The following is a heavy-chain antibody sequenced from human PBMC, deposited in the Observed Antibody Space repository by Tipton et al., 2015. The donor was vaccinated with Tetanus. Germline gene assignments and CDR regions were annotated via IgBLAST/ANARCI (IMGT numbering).Heavy chain of an antibody. Sequence: LRLSCSVSNGSLTVGGYYWSWIRQHPGKGPEWLGYIFYIGTTYYNPSLQSRISISADTSKNQFSLRLTSVTAADTAVYYCARGQAGGSNGGSFDYWGQGVVATASS. D-gene: IGHD1-26*01. J-gene: IGHJ4*02. CDR2: IFYIGTT. CDR1: NGSLTVGGYY. CDR3: ARGQAGGSNGGSFDY. V-gene: IGHV4-31*03.